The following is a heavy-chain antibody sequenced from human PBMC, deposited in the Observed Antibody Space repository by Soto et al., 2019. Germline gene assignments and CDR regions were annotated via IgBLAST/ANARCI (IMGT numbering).Heavy chain of an antibody. CDR1: GYTFTSYG. CDR3: ARDYSSSWYYWFDP. V-gene: IGHV1-18*01. Sequence: ASVKVSCTASGYTFTSYGISWVRQAPGQGLEWMGWISAYNGNTNYAQKLQGRVTMTTDTSTSTAYMELRSLRSDDTAVYYCARDYSSSWYYWFDPWGQGTLVTVSS. CDR2: ISAYNGNT. J-gene: IGHJ5*02. D-gene: IGHD6-13*01.